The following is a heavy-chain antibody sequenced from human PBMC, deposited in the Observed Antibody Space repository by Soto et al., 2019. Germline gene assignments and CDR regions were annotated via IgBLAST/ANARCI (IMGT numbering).Heavy chain of an antibody. CDR3: ARDDEGRYSAVSPFDY. V-gene: IGHV1-18*01. Sequence: QVHLVQSGAEVKKPGASVNVSCKASSYTFASYGISWVRQAPGQGLEWMGWIDPYIGNTNYAQKLQGRLTMTTDTSTRTSYMELMSLRSDDTAVYYCARDDEGRYSAVSPFDYWGQGTLVTVSS. CDR1: SYTFASYG. D-gene: IGHD5-18*01. J-gene: IGHJ4*02. CDR2: IDPYIGNT.